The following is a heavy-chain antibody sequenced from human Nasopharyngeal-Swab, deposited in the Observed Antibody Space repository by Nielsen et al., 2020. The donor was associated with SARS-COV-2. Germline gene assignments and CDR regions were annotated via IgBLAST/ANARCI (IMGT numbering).Heavy chain of an antibody. CDR2: IYYSGST. V-gene: IGHV4-59*12. Sequence: WIRQPPGKGLEWIGNIYYSGSTNYNPSLKSRVTISVDTSKNQFSLKLSSVTAADTAVYYCARATYYDYVWGSYRPGAFDIWGQGTMVTVS. D-gene: IGHD3-16*02. J-gene: IGHJ3*02. CDR3: ARATYYDYVWGSYRPGAFDI.